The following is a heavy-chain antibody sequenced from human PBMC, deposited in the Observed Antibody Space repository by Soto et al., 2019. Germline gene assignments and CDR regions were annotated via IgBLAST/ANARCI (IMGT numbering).Heavy chain of an antibody. Sequence: VGSLRLSCAASGFTVSNNYISWVRQPPGKGLEWVSLIYSGGSTYYADSVKGRFTLSRDNSKNTVYLQMNSLRAEDTAVYYCARAEWGSSYTQYYYALDVWGQGTTVTVSS. D-gene: IGHD6-13*01. CDR3: ARAEWGSSYTQYYYALDV. J-gene: IGHJ6*02. CDR2: IYSGGST. CDR1: GFTVSNNY. V-gene: IGHV3-53*03.